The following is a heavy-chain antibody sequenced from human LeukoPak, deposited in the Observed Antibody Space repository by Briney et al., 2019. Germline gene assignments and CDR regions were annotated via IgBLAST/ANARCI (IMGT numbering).Heavy chain of an antibody. CDR1: GFTFSSYA. V-gene: IGHV3-23*01. D-gene: IGHD6-19*01. CDR3: AKDLGRISVAGIFDS. CDR2: ISGSGGST. J-gene: IGHJ4*02. Sequence: PGGSLRLSCAASGFTFSSYAMSWVRQAPGKGLEWVSAISGSGGSTYYADSVKGRFTISRDNSKNTLYLQMNSLRAEDTAVYYCAKDLGRISVAGIFDSWGQGTLVTVSS.